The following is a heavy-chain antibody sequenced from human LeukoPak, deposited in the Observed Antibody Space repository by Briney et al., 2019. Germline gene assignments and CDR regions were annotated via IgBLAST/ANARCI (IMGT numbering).Heavy chain of an antibody. CDR3: AREGGLPYSGSHYFDY. V-gene: IGHV4-34*01. CDR1: GGSFSGYY. CDR2: INHSGST. D-gene: IGHD1-26*01. J-gene: IGHJ4*02. Sequence: SETLSLTCAVYGGSFSGYYWSWIRQPPGKGLEWIGEINHSGSTNYNPSLKSRVTMSVDTSKNQFSLKLSSVTAADTAVYYCAREGGLPYSGSHYFDYWGQGTLVTVSS.